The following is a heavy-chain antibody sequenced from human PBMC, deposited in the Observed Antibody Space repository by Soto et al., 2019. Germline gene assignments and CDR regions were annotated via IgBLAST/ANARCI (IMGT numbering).Heavy chain of an antibody. CDR3: VKVEYYYDSSGYYPFDY. D-gene: IGHD3-22*01. J-gene: IGHJ4*02. V-gene: IGHV3-74*01. CDR1: GFTFSSYW. CDR2: INSDGSTT. Sequence: GGSLRLSCVASGFTFSSYWMHWVRQAPRKGLVWVSRINSDGSTTNYADSVKGRFTISRDNAKNTLYLQMNSLRAEDTAVYYCVKVEYYYDSSGYYPFDYWGQGTLVTVSS.